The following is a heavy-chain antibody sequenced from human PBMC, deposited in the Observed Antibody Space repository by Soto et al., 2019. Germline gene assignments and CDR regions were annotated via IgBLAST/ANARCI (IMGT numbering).Heavy chain of an antibody. V-gene: IGHV1-2*04. J-gene: IGHJ6*03. CDR1: GYTFTGYY. D-gene: IGHD2-2*01. CDR3: ARASIVVVPAAIDYYYYYMDV. Sequence: QVQLVQSGAEVKKPGASVKVSCKASGYTFTGYYMHWVRQAPGQGLEWMGWINPNSGGTNYAQKLQGWVTMTRDTSISTAYMELSRLRSDDTAVYYCARASIVVVPAAIDYYYYYMDVWGKGTTVTVSS. CDR2: INPNSGGT.